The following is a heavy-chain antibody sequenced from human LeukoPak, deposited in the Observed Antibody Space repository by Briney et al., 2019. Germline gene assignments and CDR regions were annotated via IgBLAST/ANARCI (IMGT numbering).Heavy chain of an antibody. CDR2: ISAYNGNT. D-gene: IGHD3-10*01. CDR3: GRSFGNFYGSGTPPLYFDY. CDR1: GYTFTNYG. Sequence: ASVKVSCKASGYTFTNYGISWVRQAPGQGLEWMGWISAYNGNTNYPQKFQVRVTLTTDTPTSTAYMELRSLRYDDTAVYFCGRSFGNFYGSGTPPLYFDYWGQGTLVTVSS. J-gene: IGHJ4*02. V-gene: IGHV1-18*01.